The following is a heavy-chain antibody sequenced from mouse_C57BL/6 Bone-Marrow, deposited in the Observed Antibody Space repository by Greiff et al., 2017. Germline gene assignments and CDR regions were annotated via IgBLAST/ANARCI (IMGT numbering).Heavy chain of an antibody. CDR2: INSDGGST. CDR3: ARRGSIYYDYDRDWYFDV. CDR1: EYEFPSHD. V-gene: IGHV5-2*01. Sequence: EVQRVESGGGLVQPGESLKLSCESNEYEFPSHDMSWVRKTPEKRLALVAAINSDGGSTYYPDTMERRFIISRANTKKTLYLQMSSLRSEDTALYYCARRGSIYYDYDRDWYFDVWGTGTTVTVSS. D-gene: IGHD2-4*01. J-gene: IGHJ1*03.